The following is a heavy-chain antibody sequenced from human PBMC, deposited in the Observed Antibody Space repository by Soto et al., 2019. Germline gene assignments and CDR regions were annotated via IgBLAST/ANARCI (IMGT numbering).Heavy chain of an antibody. V-gene: IGHV4-59*11. Sequence: SETLSLTCTVSGGSINNHYWSWIRQPPGKGLEWIGYIYYTGSTNYNPSLKSRVTMSVDTSKNRVSLNLTSLTAADTAVYYCAKGLGAVAGDYYGMDVWGQGTTVTVSS. CDR1: GGSINNHY. D-gene: IGHD6-19*01. J-gene: IGHJ6*02. CDR2: IYYTGST. CDR3: AKGLGAVAGDYYGMDV.